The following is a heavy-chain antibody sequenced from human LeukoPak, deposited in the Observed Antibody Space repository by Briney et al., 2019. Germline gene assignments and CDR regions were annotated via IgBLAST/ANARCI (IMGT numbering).Heavy chain of an antibody. CDR3: ARDGGPEMAAFDY. CDR2: IYYSGST. V-gene: IGHV4-59*01. J-gene: IGHJ4*02. D-gene: IGHD5-24*01. CDR1: GGSISSYY. Sequence: PSETLPLTCTVSGGSISSYYWSWIRQPPGKGLEWIGYIYYSGSTNYNPSLKSRVTISVDTSKNQFSLKLSSVTAADTAVYYCARDGGPEMAAFDYWGQGTLVTVSS.